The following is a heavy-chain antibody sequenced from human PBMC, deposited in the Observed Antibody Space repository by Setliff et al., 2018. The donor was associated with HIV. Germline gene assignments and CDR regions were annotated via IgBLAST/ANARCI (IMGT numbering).Heavy chain of an antibody. V-gene: IGHV4-39*01. J-gene: IGHJ5*02. Sequence: TLSLPCTVSGGSASNSRYYWAWIRQPPGKGLEYIGSIHYNERTYYNPSLKSRVAISIDTSKNQFSLNLTSVTAADTAVYYCASRVYYYDSNNFLREEGFDPWGQGTLVTVSS. D-gene: IGHD3-22*01. CDR1: GGSASNSRYY. CDR2: IHYNERT. CDR3: ASRVYYYDSNNFLREEGFDP.